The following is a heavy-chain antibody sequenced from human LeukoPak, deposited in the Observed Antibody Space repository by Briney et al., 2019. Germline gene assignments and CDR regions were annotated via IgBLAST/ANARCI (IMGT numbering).Heavy chain of an antibody. J-gene: IGHJ4*02. CDR3: ARTGLWFGSDY. CDR1: GFTVSSNY. V-gene: IGHV3-66*01. D-gene: IGHD3-10*01. Sequence: TGGSLRLSCAASGFTVSSNYMSWVRQAPGKGLEWVSVLYSGGSTYYADSVKGRFTISRDNSKNTLYLQMNSLRAEDTAVYYCARTGLWFGSDYWGQGTLVTVSS. CDR2: LYSGGST.